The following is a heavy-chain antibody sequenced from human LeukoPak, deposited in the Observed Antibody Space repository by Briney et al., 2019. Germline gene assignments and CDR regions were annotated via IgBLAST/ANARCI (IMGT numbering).Heavy chain of an antibody. J-gene: IGHJ6*03. CDR1: GYTFTSYD. Sequence: GASVKVSCKASGYTFTSYDINWVRQATGQGLEWMGWMNPNSGNTGYAQKFQGRVTITRNTSISTAYMELSSLRSEDTAVYYCARGGPIVVVPAAKKGGRCYYMDVWGKGTTVTVSS. CDR3: ARGGPIVVVPAAKKGGRCYYMDV. V-gene: IGHV1-8*03. CDR2: MNPNSGNT. D-gene: IGHD2-2*01.